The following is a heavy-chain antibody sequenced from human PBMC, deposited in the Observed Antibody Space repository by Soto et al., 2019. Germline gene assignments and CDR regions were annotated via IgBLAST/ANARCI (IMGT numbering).Heavy chain of an antibody. D-gene: IGHD3-10*01. CDR3: ARALLWFGDLGNWFDP. Sequence: PSETLSLTCTVSGGSISSSSYYWGWIRQPPGKGLEWIGSIYYSGSTYYNPSLKSRVTISVDTSKNQFSLKLSSVTAADTAVYYCARALLWFGDLGNWFDPWGQGTLVTVSS. V-gene: IGHV4-39*01. CDR1: GGSISSSSYY. J-gene: IGHJ5*02. CDR2: IYYSGST.